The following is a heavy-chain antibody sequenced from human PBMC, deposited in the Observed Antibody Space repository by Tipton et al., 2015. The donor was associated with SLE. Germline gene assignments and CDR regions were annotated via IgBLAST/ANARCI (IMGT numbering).Heavy chain of an antibody. CDR2: INHSGSS. Sequence: TLSLTCIVSRYSISSGYYWGWMRQPPGKGLEWIGEINHSGSSNYNPSLKSRISISVDTSKNQFSLKLSSVTAADTAVYYCARGIVAAFYYWGQGTLVTVSS. V-gene: IGHV4-38-2*02. D-gene: IGHD2/OR15-2a*01. CDR1: RYSISSGYY. J-gene: IGHJ4*02. CDR3: ARGIVAAFYY.